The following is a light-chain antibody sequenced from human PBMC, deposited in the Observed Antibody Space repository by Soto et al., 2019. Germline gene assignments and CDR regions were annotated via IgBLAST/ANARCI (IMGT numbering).Light chain of an antibody. CDR2: EVS. CDR3: SLYTSENAYV. Sequence: QSALTQATSVSGSPGQSVTISCTGTSTDFVSYNRVSWYQQPPGTAPKLMIYEVSKRPSGVPDRFSGSKSGNTASLTISGLQAADEADYYCSLYTSENAYVFGTGTKVTVL. J-gene: IGLJ1*01. V-gene: IGLV2-18*01. CDR1: STDFVSYNR.